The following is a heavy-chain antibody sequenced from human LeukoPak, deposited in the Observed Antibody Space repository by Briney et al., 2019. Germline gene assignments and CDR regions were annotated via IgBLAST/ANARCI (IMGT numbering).Heavy chain of an antibody. CDR1: GFTFSDNY. V-gene: IGHV3-53*01. J-gene: IGHJ5*02. CDR2: MYSGGDT. Sequence: PGGSLRLSCAASGFTFSDNYMNWVRQAPGKGLEWVSVMYSGGDTYYADSVKGRFTFSRDISKNTLYLQMNGLRTEDTAMYYCARDAPQVPAAGVLASWGQGSLVTVSS. D-gene: IGHD6-13*01. CDR3: ARDAPQVPAAGVLAS.